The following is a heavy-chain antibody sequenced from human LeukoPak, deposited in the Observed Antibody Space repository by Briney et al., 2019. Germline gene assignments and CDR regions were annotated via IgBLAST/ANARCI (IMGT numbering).Heavy chain of an antibody. CDR3: ARGVRYYDFWSGYRLIDY. CDR1: GFSLSNARMG. CDR2: IFSNDEK. Sequence: ESGPTLVKPTGTLTLTCTVTGFSLSNARMGVSWIRQPPGKALEWLAHIFSNDEKSYSTSLKSRLTISKDTSKSQVVLTMTNMDPVDTATYYCARGVRYYDFWSGYRLIDYWGQGTLVTVSS. D-gene: IGHD3-3*01. J-gene: IGHJ4*02. V-gene: IGHV2-26*01.